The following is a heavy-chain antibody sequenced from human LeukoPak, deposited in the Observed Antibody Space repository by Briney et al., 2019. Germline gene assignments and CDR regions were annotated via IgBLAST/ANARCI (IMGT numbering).Heavy chain of an antibody. D-gene: IGHD1-26*01. CDR2: TYYRSKWYN. CDR3: ARDLEGATPYYYYGMDV. V-gene: IGHV6-1*01. Sequence: SQTLSLTCAISGDSVCSNSAAWNWIRQSPSRGLEWLGRTYYRSKWYNDYAVSVKSRITINPDTSKNQFSLQLNSVTPEDTAVYYCARDLEGATPYYYYGMDVWGQGTTVTVSS. CDR1: GDSVCSNSAA. J-gene: IGHJ6*02.